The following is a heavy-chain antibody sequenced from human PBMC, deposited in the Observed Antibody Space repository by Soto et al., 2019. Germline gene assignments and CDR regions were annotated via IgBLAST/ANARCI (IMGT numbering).Heavy chain of an antibody. CDR2: ISGSGGST. V-gene: IGHV3-23*01. J-gene: IGHJ4*02. Sequence: PGGSLRLSCAASGFTFSDYYMSWIRQAPGKGLEWVSAISGSGGSTYYADSVKGRFTISRDNSKNTLYLQMKSLRAEDTAVYYCAKVQLCLKVLRYFDWLDYWCQGILVNVS. CDR3: AKVQLCLKVLRYFDWLDY. D-gene: IGHD3-9*01. CDR1: GFTFSDYY.